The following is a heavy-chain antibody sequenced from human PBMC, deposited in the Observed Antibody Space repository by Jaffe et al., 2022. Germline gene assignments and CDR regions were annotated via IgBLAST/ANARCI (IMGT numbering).Heavy chain of an antibody. CDR2: INPNSGGT. J-gene: IGHJ6*03. V-gene: IGHV1-2*06. CDR1: GYTFTGYY. Sequence: QVQLVQSGAEVKKPGASVKVSCKASGYTFTGYYMHWVRQAPGQGLEWMGRINPNSGGTNYAQKFQGRVTMTRDTSISTAYMELSRLRSDDTAVYYCAREAQVGISSTSFIYYYMDVWGKGTTVTVSS. D-gene: IGHD2-2*01. CDR3: AREAQVGISSTSFIYYYMDV.